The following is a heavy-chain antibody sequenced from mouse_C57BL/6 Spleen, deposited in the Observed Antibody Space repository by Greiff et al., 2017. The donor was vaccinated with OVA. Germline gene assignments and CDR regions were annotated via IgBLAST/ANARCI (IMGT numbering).Heavy chain of an antibody. J-gene: IGHJ4*01. CDR3: ARDGYYPYYAMDY. D-gene: IGHD2-3*01. V-gene: IGHV5-17*01. Sequence: EVKLVESGGGLVKPGGSLKLSCAASGFTFSDYGMHWVRQAPEKGLEWVAYISSGSSTIYYADTVKGRFTISRDNAKNTLFLQMTSLRSEDTAMYYCARDGYYPYYAMDYWGQGTSGTVSS. CDR1: GFTFSDYG. CDR2: ISSGSSTI.